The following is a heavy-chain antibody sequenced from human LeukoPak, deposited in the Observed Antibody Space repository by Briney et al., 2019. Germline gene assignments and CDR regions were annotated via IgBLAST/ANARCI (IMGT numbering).Heavy chain of an antibody. CDR3: ARARYVNSFYAFDI. CDR2: IHYSGNT. D-gene: IGHD3-9*01. V-gene: IGHV4-30-4*01. Sequence: PSETLSLTCAVSGGSSRSGDYFWSWIRQATGKGLEWIGHIHYSGNTYYNPSLKSRVSISVDTSKNQFSLKLSSVTAADTAVYYCARARYVNSFYAFDIWGQGTLVTVSS. J-gene: IGHJ3*02. CDR1: GGSSRSGDYF.